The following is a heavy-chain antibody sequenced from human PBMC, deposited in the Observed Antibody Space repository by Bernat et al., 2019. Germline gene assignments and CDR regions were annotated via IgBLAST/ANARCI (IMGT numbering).Heavy chain of an antibody. V-gene: IGHV3-48*02. CDR1: GFTFSSYS. D-gene: IGHD2/OR15-2a*01. J-gene: IGHJ4*02. CDR3: ARDPPPLFSRSDYFDY. Sequence: EVQLVESGGGLVQPGGSLRLSCAASGFTFSSYSMNWVRQAPGKGLEWVSYISSSSSTIYYADSVKGRFTISRDNAKNSLYLQMNSLRDEDTAVYYCARDPPPLFSRSDYFDYWGQGTLVTVSS. CDR2: ISSSSSTI.